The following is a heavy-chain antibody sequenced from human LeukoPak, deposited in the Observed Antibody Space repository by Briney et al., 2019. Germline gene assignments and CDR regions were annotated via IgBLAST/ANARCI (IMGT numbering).Heavy chain of an antibody. CDR2: ISYDGSNK. D-gene: IGHD3/OR15-3a*01. Sequence: GGSLRLSCAASGFTFSSYAMHWVRQAPGKGLEWVAVISYDGSNKYYADSVKGRFTISRDNSKNTLYLQMNSLRVEDTALYYCAKSFWTGTTGGCINYWGQGTLVTVSS. V-gene: IGHV3-30*04. J-gene: IGHJ4*02. CDR3: AKSFWTGTTGGCINY. CDR1: GFTFSSYA.